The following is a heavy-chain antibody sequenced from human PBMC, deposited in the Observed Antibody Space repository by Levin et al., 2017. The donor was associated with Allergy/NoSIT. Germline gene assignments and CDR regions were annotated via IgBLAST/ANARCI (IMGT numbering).Heavy chain of an antibody. CDR1: GFTFSSYG. CDR2: ISYDGSNK. V-gene: IGHV3-30*18. Sequence: GESLKISCAASGFTFSSYGMHWVRQAPGKGLEWVAVISYDGSNKYYGDSVKGRFTISRDNSRNTLYLQMNSLRPEDTAVYYCAKMGSSGWTYYYGMDVWGQGTTVTVSS. J-gene: IGHJ6*02. D-gene: IGHD6-19*01. CDR3: AKMGSSGWTYYYGMDV.